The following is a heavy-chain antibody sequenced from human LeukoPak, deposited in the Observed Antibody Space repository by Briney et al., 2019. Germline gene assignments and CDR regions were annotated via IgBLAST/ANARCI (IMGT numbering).Heavy chain of an antibody. J-gene: IGHJ4*02. CDR1: GFTFSSYW. D-gene: IGHD2-15*01. V-gene: IGHV3-7*01. CDR3: AREGRYYFDH. CDR2: IRQDGSEK. Sequence: GGSLRLSCAASGFTFSSYWMSWVRQAPGKGLEWVANIRQDGSEKYYVDSVKGRFTVSRDNAKNSLSLQMNSLRAEDTAVYYCAREGRYYFDHWGQGSLVTVSS.